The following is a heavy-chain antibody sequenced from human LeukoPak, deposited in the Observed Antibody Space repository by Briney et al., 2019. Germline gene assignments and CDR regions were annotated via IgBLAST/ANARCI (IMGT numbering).Heavy chain of an antibody. D-gene: IGHD3-9*01. CDR1: GGSISSGGYS. J-gene: IGHJ4*02. Sequence: TSETLSLTCAVSGGSISSGGYSWSWNRQPPGKGLEWIVYIYHSGSTYYNPSLKSRVTISVDRSKNQFSLKLSSVTAADTAVYYCARVSGYYATYDYWGQGTLVTVSS. CDR3: ARVSGYYATYDY. CDR2: IYHSGST. V-gene: IGHV4-30-2*01.